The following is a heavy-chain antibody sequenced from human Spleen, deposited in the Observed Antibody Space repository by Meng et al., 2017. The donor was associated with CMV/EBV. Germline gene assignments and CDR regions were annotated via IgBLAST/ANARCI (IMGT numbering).Heavy chain of an antibody. V-gene: IGHV4-34*01. CDR3: VTSTLVAIDKFEP. J-gene: IGHJ5*02. Sequence: CGASGGYFSGYYWTWIRQAPGKGLEWIGQVNHDGITNYNPSLKSRLNISAATSKTQSTLRLDSVTAADSAVYYCVTSTLVAIDKFEPWGQGTLVTVSS. CDR1: GGYFSGYY. D-gene: IGHD3-16*02. CDR2: VNHDGIT.